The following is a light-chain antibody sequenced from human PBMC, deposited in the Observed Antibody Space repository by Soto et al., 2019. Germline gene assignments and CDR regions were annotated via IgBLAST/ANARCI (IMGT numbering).Light chain of an antibody. J-gene: IGKJ4*01. CDR2: SAS. CDR1: ETTANY. Sequence: DIQMTQSPSSLSASVGDRVTITCRASETTANYLNWYQHKPGKAPKLLIHSASSLQSGVPSRFSGRGSGTDFTLTINSLQPEDFATYSCQQTYISPPTFGGGTKVVIK. V-gene: IGKV1-39*01. CDR3: QQTYISPPT.